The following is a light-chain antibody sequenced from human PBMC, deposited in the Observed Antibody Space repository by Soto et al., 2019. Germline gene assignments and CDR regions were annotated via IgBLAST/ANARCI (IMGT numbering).Light chain of an antibody. CDR1: SIDVGAYNF. J-gene: IGLJ2*01. Sequence: ALNHPSSLSGCPGQSITICFTLTSIDVGAYNFVSWYQQHPGKAPKLIFYEVSNRPPGLSDRFSGSKSGTTASLTISGLQAEDEADYFCSSYTTNKTLLFGGGTK. V-gene: IGLV2-14*01. CDR3: SSYTTNKTLL. CDR2: EVS.